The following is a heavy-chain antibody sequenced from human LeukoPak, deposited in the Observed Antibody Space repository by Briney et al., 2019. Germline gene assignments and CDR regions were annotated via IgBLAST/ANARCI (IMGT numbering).Heavy chain of an antibody. CDR1: GFTFSDYH. CDR3: ARTPVSDYYYYGMDV. CDR2: ISSSGSTI. Sequence: GSLRLSCAASGFTFSDYHMSWIRQAPGKGLGWVLYISSSGSTIYYADSVKGRFTISRDNAKNSLYLQMNSLRAEDTAVYYCARTPVSDYYYYGMDVWGQGTTVTVSS. D-gene: IGHD2-8*01. J-gene: IGHJ6*02. V-gene: IGHV3-11*01.